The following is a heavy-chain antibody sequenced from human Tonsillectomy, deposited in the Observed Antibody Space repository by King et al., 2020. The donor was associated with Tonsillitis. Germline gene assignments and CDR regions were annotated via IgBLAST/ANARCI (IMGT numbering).Heavy chain of an antibody. D-gene: IGHD3-3*01. CDR3: AISNYDFWSGYRPYNWFDP. CDR1: GGSISSGDYY. Sequence: PLQESGPGLVKPSQTLSLTCTVSGGSISSGDYYWSWIRQPPGKGLEWIGYIYYSGSTYYNPSLKSRVTISLDTSKNQFPLKLSSVTAADTAVYYCAISNYDFWSGYRPYNWFDPWGQGTLVTVSS. V-gene: IGHV4-30-4*01. J-gene: IGHJ5*02. CDR2: IYYSGST.